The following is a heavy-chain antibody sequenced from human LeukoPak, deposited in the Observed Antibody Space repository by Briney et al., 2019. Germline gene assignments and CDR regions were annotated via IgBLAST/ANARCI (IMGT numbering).Heavy chain of an antibody. J-gene: IGHJ1*01. D-gene: IGHD6-19*01. CDR1: GFSVSSNY. CDR3: ARAPSAQWYFQH. CDR2: IYGGGSS. Sequence: PGGSLRLSCAASGFSVSSNYMSWVRQAPGKGLEWVSVIYGGGSSYYGDSVKGRFTISRDNSKNTLYLQINSLRAEDTAVYYCARAPSAQWYFQHWGQGTLVIVSS. V-gene: IGHV3-53*01.